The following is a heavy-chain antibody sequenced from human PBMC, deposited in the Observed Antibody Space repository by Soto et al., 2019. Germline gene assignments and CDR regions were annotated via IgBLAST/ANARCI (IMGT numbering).Heavy chain of an antibody. V-gene: IGHV1-18*01. Sequence: QVQLVQSEGEVKKPGASVKISCRASGYTFTSYAINWVRQAPGQGLEWMGWISAHSGNTNYAQKVHGRVTMTTDTPTSTAYMELRSLRSDDPAIYYCARIAASGTVHDFESWGQGTLVTVSS. J-gene: IGHJ4*02. D-gene: IGHD6-13*01. CDR3: ARIAASGTVHDFES. CDR1: GYTFTSYA. CDR2: ISAHSGNT.